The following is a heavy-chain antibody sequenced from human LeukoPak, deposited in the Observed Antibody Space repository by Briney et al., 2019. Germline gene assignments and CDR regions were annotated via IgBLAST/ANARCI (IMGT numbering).Heavy chain of an antibody. CDR2: ISYDGSNK. CDR3: AKETEIPMVRGVIWGGYFDY. Sequence: GGSLRLSCAASGFTFSSYGMHWVRQAPGKGLEWVAVISYDGSNKYYADSVKGRFTISRDNSKNTLYLQMNSLRAEDTAVYYCAKETEIPMVRGVIWGGYFDYWGQGTLVTVSS. J-gene: IGHJ4*02. CDR1: GFTFSSYG. V-gene: IGHV3-30*18. D-gene: IGHD3-10*01.